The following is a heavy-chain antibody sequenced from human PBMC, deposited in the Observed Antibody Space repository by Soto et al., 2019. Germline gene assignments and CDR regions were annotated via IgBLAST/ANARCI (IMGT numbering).Heavy chain of an antibody. V-gene: IGHV4-4*07. Sequence: PSETLSLTCTVSGGSISSYYWSWIRQPAGKGLEWIGRIYTSGSTNYNPSLKSRVTMSVDTSKNQFSLKLSSVTAADTAVYYCARDRAYCTNGVCYENWFVPWGQGTLVTV. CDR3: ARDRAYCTNGVCYENWFVP. CDR1: GGSISSYY. J-gene: IGHJ5*02. D-gene: IGHD2-8*01. CDR2: IYTSGST.